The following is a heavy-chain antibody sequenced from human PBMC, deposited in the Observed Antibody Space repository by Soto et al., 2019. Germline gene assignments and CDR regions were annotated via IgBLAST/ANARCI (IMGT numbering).Heavy chain of an antibody. CDR1: GGTFSSYA. J-gene: IGHJ6*02. V-gene: IGHV1-69*13. D-gene: IGHD2-2*01. Sequence: ASVKVSCKASGGTFSSYAISWVRQAPGQGLEWMGGIIPIFGTANYAQKFQGRVTITADESKSTAYMELSSLRSENTAVYYCARGGYIVVVAAAPDLYYYYGMDVRGQGTTVTVSS. CDR2: IIPIFGTA. CDR3: ARGGYIVVVAAAPDLYYYYGMDV.